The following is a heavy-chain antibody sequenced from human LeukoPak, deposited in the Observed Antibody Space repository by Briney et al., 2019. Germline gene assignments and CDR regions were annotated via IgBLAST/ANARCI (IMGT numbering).Heavy chain of an antibody. J-gene: IGHJ5*02. CDR2: ISAYNGNT. CDR1: GYTFTSYG. V-gene: IGHV1-18*01. D-gene: IGHD1-14*01. Sequence: ASVKVSYKASGYTFTSYGISWVRQAPGQGLEWMGWISAYNGNTNYAQKLQGRVTMTTDTSTSTAYMELRSLRSDDTAVYYCARAGDFFNRYNWFDPWGQGTLVTVSS. CDR3: ARAGDFFNRYNWFDP.